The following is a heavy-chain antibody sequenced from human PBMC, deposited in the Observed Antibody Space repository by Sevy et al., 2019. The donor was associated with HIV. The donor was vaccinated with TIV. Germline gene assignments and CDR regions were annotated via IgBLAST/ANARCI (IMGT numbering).Heavy chain of an antibody. D-gene: IGHD1-26*01. J-gene: IGHJ4*02. CDR1: GFSFSNDA. V-gene: IGHV3-23*01. Sequence: GGSLRLSCAASGFSFSNDAMAWVRQAPGKGLEWVSTISGRDGRTYYADSVKGRFAISRDNSKNTQYLQMDSLRDEDTALYYCAKQVGEMTEFDHWGQGTLVTVSS. CDR3: AKQVGEMTEFDH. CDR2: ISGRDGRT.